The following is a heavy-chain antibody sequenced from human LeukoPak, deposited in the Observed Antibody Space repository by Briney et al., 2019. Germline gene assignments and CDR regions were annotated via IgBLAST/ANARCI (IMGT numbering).Heavy chain of an antibody. CDR1: GFTFSSYW. V-gene: IGHV3-7*01. CDR3: ARGILIRGYCSSTSCIGGMDV. J-gene: IGHJ6*02. D-gene: IGHD2-2*01. Sequence: GGSLRLSCAASGFTFSSYWMSWVRQAPGKGLEWVANIKQDGSEKYYVDSVKGRFTISRDNAKNSLYLQMNSLRAEDTAVYYCARGILIRGYCSSTSCIGGMDVWGQGTTVTASS. CDR2: IKQDGSEK.